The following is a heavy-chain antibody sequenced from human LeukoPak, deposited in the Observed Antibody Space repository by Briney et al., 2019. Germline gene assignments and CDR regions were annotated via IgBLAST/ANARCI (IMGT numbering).Heavy chain of an antibody. V-gene: IGHV3-48*03. D-gene: IGHD3-10*01. CDR2: ISSSGSTI. J-gene: IGHJ4*02. Sequence: GGSLRLSCAASGFTFSSYEMNWVRQAPGKGLEWVSYISSSGSTIFYADSVKGRFTISRDNAKNSLYLQMNSLRAEDTAVYYCARNFRSGSLDYWGQGTLVTVSS. CDR1: GFTFSSYE. CDR3: ARNFRSGSLDY.